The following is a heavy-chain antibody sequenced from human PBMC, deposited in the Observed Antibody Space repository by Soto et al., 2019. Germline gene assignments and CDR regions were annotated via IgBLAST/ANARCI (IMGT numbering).Heavy chain of an antibody. Sequence: QVQLVESGGGVVQPGRSLRLSCAASGFTFSSYAMHWVRQAPGKGLEWVAVISYDGSNKYYADSVKGRFTISRDNSKNTLDLQMNSLRAEDTAVYYCARDCSGGSCYSVQYCYYGMDVWGQGTTVTVSS. D-gene: IGHD2-15*01. CDR1: GFTFSSYA. CDR2: ISYDGSNK. J-gene: IGHJ6*02. V-gene: IGHV3-30-3*01. CDR3: ARDCSGGSCYSVQYCYYGMDV.